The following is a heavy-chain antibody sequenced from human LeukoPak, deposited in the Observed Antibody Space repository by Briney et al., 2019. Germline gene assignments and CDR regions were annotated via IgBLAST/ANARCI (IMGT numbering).Heavy chain of an antibody. J-gene: IGHJ6*03. V-gene: IGHV2-70*11. CDR2: IDWDDGK. CDR3: ARHYSSGFDYYYYYMDV. CDR1: GFSLSSSGMC. Sequence: SGPALVKPTQTLTLTCTFSGFSLSSSGMCVSWIRQPPGKALEWLARIDWDDGKYYSTSLKTRLTISKDTSKNQVVLTMTNMDPVDTATYYCARHYSSGFDYYYYYMDVWGKGTTVTVSS. D-gene: IGHD6-19*01.